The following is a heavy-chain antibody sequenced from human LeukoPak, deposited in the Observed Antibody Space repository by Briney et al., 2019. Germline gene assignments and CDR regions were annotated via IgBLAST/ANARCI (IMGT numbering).Heavy chain of an antibody. CDR1: GFTFSSYA. D-gene: IGHD3-22*01. J-gene: IGHJ4*02. Sequence: GGSLRLSCAASGFTFSSYAMSWVRQAPGKGLEWVSAISGSGGSTYYADSVKGRFTISRDNSKHTLYLQMNSLRAADTAVYYCAKDLVGEYYYDSSGYYDYWGQGTLVTVSS. CDR3: AKDLVGEYYYDSSGYYDY. V-gene: IGHV3-23*01. CDR2: ISGSGGST.